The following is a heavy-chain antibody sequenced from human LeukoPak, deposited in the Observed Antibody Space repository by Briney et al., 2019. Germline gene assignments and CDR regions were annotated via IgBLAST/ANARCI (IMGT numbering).Heavy chain of an antibody. J-gene: IGHJ4*02. V-gene: IGHV3-30*02. CDR1: GFTFSAYS. D-gene: IGHD3-10*01. Sequence: GGSLRLSCAASGFTFSAYSMHWVRQAQGKGLEWVAFIREDGGDNFYADSVKGRFTISRDNSKNTLFLQMSSLRVEDTAVYFCATEPHYGSGSALDYWGQGTLVTVSS. CDR3: ATEPHYGSGSALDY. CDR2: IREDGGDN.